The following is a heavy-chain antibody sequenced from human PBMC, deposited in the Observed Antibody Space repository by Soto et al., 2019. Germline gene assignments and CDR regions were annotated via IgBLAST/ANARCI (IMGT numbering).Heavy chain of an antibody. CDR3: ARGGSNGWYDAFDM. V-gene: IGHV4-61*01. D-gene: IGHD6-19*01. CDR1: GGSVNSSNYY. CDR2: IYHSGST. Sequence: SETLSLTCTVSGGSVNSSNYYWSWVRQPPGKGLEWIGYIYHSGSTNYNPSLKSRVTMSVDTSKNQFSLKLSSVTAADTAVYYCARGGSNGWYDAFDMWGQGTMVTVSS. J-gene: IGHJ3*02.